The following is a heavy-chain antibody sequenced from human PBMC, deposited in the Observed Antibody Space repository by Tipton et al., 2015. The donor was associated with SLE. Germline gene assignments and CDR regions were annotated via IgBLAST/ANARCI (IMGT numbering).Heavy chain of an antibody. D-gene: IGHD1-26*01. CDR3: ASAREPYFDY. CDR1: GGSISSYY. CDR2: IYHSGST. J-gene: IGHJ4*02. Sequence: TLSLTCTVSGGSISSYYWSWIRQPPGKGLEWIGSIYHSGSTYYNPSLKSRVTISVDTSKNQFSLKLSSVTAADTAVYYCASAREPYFDYWGQGTLVTVSS. V-gene: IGHV4-59*04.